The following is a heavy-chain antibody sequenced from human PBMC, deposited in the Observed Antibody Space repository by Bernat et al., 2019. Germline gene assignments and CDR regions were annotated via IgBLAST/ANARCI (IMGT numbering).Heavy chain of an antibody. J-gene: IGHJ4*02. Sequence: QVQLVQSGAEVKKPGASVKVSCKASGYTFTSYYMHWVRQAPGQGLEWMGIINPSGGSTSYAQKFQGRVTMTRDTSTSTVYMELSSLRSEDTAVYYCAREWHDSSGCYYPGDYFDYWGQGTLVTVSS. CDR1: GYTFTSYY. D-gene: IGHD3-22*01. V-gene: IGHV1-46*03. CDR2: INPSGGST. CDR3: AREWHDSSGCYYPGDYFDY.